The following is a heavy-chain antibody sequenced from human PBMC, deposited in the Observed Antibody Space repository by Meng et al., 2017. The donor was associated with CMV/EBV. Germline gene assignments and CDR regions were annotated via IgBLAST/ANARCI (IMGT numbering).Heavy chain of an antibody. Sequence: ASVKVSCKASGYTFTSYYMHWVRQDPGQGLEWMGIINPSGGSTSYAQKFQGRVTMTRDTSTSTVYMELSSLRSEDTAVYYCARDLKSFDFWSGYSNYYYYGMDVWGQGTTVTVSS. CDR2: INPSGGST. J-gene: IGHJ6*02. CDR3: ARDLKSFDFWSGYSNYYYYGMDV. CDR1: GYTFTSYY. D-gene: IGHD3-3*01. V-gene: IGHV1-46*01.